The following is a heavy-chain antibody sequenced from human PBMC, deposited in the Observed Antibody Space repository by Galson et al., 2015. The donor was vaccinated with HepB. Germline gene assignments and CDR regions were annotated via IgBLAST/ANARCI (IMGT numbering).Heavy chain of an antibody. CDR1: GFTFSSYS. J-gene: IGHJ3*02. CDR2: IKQDESEK. Sequence: SLRLSCAASGFTFSSYSMNWVRQAPGRGLEWVANIKQDESEKYYVDSVRGRFTISRDNAKNSLYLQMNSLRAEETAVYYCVREGHDSSGSESGGLDIWGQGTMVTVSS. V-gene: IGHV3-7*01. CDR3: VREGHDSSGSESGGLDI. D-gene: IGHD6-19*01.